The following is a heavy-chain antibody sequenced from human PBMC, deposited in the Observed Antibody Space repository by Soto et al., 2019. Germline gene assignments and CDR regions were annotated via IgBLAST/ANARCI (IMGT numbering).Heavy chain of an antibody. Sequence: SETLSLTCTVTGDSINNRSYYWGWIRQPPGKGLEWIGSIYYSGSAYNNPALKSRVSMSVDTSRNQFSLKLRSVTAADTALYYCARQRTSVVTRAYFDSWGQGSLVTVSS. D-gene: IGHD2-21*02. CDR3: ARQRTSVVTRAYFDS. CDR2: IYYSGSA. V-gene: IGHV4-39*01. J-gene: IGHJ4*02. CDR1: GDSINNRSYY.